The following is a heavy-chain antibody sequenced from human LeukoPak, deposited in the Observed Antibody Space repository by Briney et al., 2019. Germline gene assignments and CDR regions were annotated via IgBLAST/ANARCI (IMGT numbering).Heavy chain of an antibody. Sequence: GGSLRLSCATSGFTFSSFTMNWVRQAPGKGLEWVSTISDGSRDTHYAGSVKGRFTISRDDSQNIVCLQMDSLRAEDTALYHCTTRLRNHFDYWGQGTQVTVSS. CDR1: GFTFSSFT. CDR3: TTRLRNHFDY. CDR2: ISDGSRDT. V-gene: IGHV3-23*01. J-gene: IGHJ4*02. D-gene: IGHD5-12*01.